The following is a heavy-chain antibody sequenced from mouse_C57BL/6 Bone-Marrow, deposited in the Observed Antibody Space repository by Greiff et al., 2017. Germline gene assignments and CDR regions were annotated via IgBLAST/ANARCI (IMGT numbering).Heavy chain of an antibody. J-gene: IGHJ3*01. D-gene: IGHD1-1*01. Sequence: QVQLQQPGAELVMPGASVKLSCKASGYTFTSYWMHWVKQRPGQGLEWIGEIDPSDSYTNYNQKFKGKSTLTVDKSSSTAYMQLSSLTSEDSAVYYCARLRDCWGQGALVTVSA. CDR2: IDPSDSYT. CDR3: ARLRDC. V-gene: IGHV1-69*01. CDR1: GYTFTSYW.